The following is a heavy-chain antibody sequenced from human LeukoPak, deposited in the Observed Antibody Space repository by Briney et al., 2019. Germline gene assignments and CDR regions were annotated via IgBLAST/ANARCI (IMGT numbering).Heavy chain of an antibody. CDR3: ARAGPGGGYYYYMDV. V-gene: IGHV4-59*01. CDR1: GGYIRSYY. J-gene: IGHJ6*03. Sequence: PSEALSLTCTVSGGYIRSYYWNWIRQPPGKGLEWIGYIYYSGSTNYNPSLKSRVTMSVETSKNQFSLNLNSVTAADTAVYYCARAGPGGGYYYYMDVWGKGTTVTVSS. CDR2: IYYSGST. D-gene: IGHD3-16*01.